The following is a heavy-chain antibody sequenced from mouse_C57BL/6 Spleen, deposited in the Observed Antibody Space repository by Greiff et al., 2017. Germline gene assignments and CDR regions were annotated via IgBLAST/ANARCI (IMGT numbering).Heavy chain of an antibody. J-gene: IGHJ2*01. CDR3: ARGSNYAYFDY. Sequence: VQLTQSGPGLVKPSQSLSLTCSFTGYSITSGYYWNWIRQFPGNKLEWMGYISYDGSNNYNPSLKNRISITRDTSKNQVFLKLNSVTTEDTATYYCARGSNYAYFDYWGQGTTLTVSS. CDR2: ISYDGSN. D-gene: IGHD2-5*01. CDR1: GYSITSGYY. V-gene: IGHV3-6*01.